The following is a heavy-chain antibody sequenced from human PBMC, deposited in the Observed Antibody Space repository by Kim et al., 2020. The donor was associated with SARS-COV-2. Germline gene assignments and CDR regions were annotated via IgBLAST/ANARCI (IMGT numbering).Heavy chain of an antibody. D-gene: IGHD1-1*01. J-gene: IGHJ5*02. V-gene: IGHV4-34*01. CDR3: ARGLTTVKSKGWFDP. Sequence: PSLKSRVTISVDTSENPFSLKLSSVTAADTAVYYCARGLTTVKSKGWFDPRGQGTLVTVSS.